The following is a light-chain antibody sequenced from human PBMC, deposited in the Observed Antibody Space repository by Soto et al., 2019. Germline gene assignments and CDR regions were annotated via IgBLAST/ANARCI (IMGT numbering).Light chain of an antibody. Sequence: DIQMTQSPSALSASVGDTVTITCRASQSISASLAWYQHKPGGAPKLLIYDVSSLESGVPSRFSGSGSGTEFSLTIRGLQPDDFATYYCQQYDYPRTFGQGTKVDIK. J-gene: IGKJ1*01. CDR2: DVS. CDR1: QSISAS. CDR3: QQYDYPRT. V-gene: IGKV1-5*01.